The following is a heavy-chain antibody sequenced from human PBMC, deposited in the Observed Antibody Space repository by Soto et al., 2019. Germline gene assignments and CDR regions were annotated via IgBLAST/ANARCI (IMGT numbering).Heavy chain of an antibody. CDR1: GGTFSSYT. CDR3: ARAGAHSGSYYCFDY. CDR2: IITILGIA. D-gene: IGHD1-26*01. Sequence: QVQLVQSGAEVKKPGSSVKVSCKASGGTFSSYTISWVRQAPGQGLEWMGRIITILGIANYAQKFQGRVTITADKSPSTAYMELSSLRSEDTAVYYWARAGAHSGSYYCFDYWGQGTLVTVSS. J-gene: IGHJ4*02. V-gene: IGHV1-69*02.